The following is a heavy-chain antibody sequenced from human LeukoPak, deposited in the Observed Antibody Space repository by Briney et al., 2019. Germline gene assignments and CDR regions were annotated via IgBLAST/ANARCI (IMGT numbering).Heavy chain of an antibody. CDR1: GGSISSYY. Sequence: SETLSLTCTVSGGSISSYYWSWIRQPPGKGLEWIGYIYYSGSTNYIPSLRSRVTISVDTSKNQFSLKLSSVTAADTAVYYCARASRAAALYYFDYWGQGTLVTVSS. J-gene: IGHJ4*02. V-gene: IGHV4-59*01. CDR3: ARASRAAALYYFDY. D-gene: IGHD6-13*01. CDR2: IYYSGST.